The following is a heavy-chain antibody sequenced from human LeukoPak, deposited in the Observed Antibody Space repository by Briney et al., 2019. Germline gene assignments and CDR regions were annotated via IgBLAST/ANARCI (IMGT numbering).Heavy chain of an antibody. J-gene: IGHJ6*04. CDR1: GGSISSSNW. V-gene: IGHV4-4*02. Sequence: KPSETLSLTCAVSGGSISSSNWWSWVRQPPGKGLEWIGEIYHSGSTNYNPSLKSRVTISVDKSKNQFSLKLSSATAADTAVYYCARSGQQLTYYYYYYGMDVWGKGTTVTVSS. CDR2: IYHSGST. D-gene: IGHD6-13*01. CDR3: ARSGQQLTYYYYYYGMDV.